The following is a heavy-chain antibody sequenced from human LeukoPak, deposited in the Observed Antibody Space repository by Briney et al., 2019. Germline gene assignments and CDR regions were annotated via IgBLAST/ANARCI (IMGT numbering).Heavy chain of an antibody. CDR3: ARSLYPNNYLRDAFDI. CDR1: GGTFSSYA. Sequence: SVKVSCKASGGTFSSYAISWVRQAPGQGLEWMGGIIPIFGTANYAQKFQGRVTITADESTSTAYMELSSLRSEDTAVYYCARSLYPNNYLRDAFDIWGQGTMVTVSS. D-gene: IGHD2/OR15-2a*01. V-gene: IGHV1-69*13. CDR2: IIPIFGTA. J-gene: IGHJ3*02.